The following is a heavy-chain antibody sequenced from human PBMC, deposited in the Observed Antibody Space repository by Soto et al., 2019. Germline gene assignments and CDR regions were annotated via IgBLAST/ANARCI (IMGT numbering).Heavy chain of an antibody. Sequence: QVQLVQSGAEVKRPGASVTVSCRSSGDTFNDYYIHWVRQAPGQGLEWMGWINPNGGVTKYAQKFQGWVSITRDTSIRTVYMQLSRLRSDDTAVYYCARESGGATATLDYYYFYMDVWGTGTTVNVSS. CDR1: GDTFNDYY. J-gene: IGHJ6*03. CDR2: INPNGGVT. D-gene: IGHD5-12*01. V-gene: IGHV1-2*04. CDR3: ARESGGATATLDYYYFYMDV.